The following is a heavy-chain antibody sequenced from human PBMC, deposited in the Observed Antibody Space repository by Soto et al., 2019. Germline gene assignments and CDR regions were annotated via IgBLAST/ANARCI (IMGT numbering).Heavy chain of an antibody. Sequence: ASVKVSCKASGYTFTGYYMHWVRQAPGQGLEWMGWINPNSGGTNYAQKFQGWVTMTGDTSISTAYMELSRLRSDDTAVYYCAREGYCSGGSCYTWFDPWGQGTLVTVSS. J-gene: IGHJ5*02. V-gene: IGHV1-2*04. D-gene: IGHD2-15*01. CDR1: GYTFTGYY. CDR2: INPNSGGT. CDR3: AREGYCSGGSCYTWFDP.